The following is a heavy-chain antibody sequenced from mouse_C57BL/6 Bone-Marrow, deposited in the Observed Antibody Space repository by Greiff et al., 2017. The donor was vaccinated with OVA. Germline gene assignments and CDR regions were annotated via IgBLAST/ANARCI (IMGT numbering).Heavy chain of an antibody. D-gene: IGHD2-4*01. Sequence: EVKLQESGPGLVKPSQSLSLTCSVTGYSITGGYYWNWIRQFPGNKLEWMGYISYDVSNTSNPSLTKRISITRDTSKNQVFLKLNSVTTEDTATYYCARDQNYDYDEGYFDVWGTGTTVTVSS. J-gene: IGHJ1*03. CDR1: GYSITGGYY. CDR3: ARDQNYDYDEGYFDV. V-gene: IGHV3-6*01. CDR2: ISYDVSN.